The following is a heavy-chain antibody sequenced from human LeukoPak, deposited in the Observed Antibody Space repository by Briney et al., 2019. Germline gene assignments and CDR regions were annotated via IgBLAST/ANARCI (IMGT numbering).Heavy chain of an antibody. CDR1: GFTVSSNY. Sequence: GGSLRLSCAASGFTVSSNYMSWVRQAPGKGLEWVSVIYNGGSTNYADSVKGRFTISRENSKNTLYLQMNSLRAEDTAVYYCAKDSAKKYDDYWGQGTLVTVSS. J-gene: IGHJ4*02. V-gene: IGHV3-53*01. CDR2: IYNGGST. CDR3: AKDSAKKYDDY. D-gene: IGHD2/OR15-2a*01.